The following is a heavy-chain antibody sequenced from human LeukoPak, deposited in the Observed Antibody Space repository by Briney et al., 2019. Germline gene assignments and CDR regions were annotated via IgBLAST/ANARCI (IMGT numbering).Heavy chain of an antibody. CDR2: ISSSGSTI. V-gene: IGHV3-11*04. CDR1: GFTFSDYY. D-gene: IGHD5-18*01. CDR3: AREGRYSYGYIYFDY. J-gene: IGHJ4*02. Sequence: GGSLRLSCAASGFTFSDYYMSWIRQAPGKGLEGVSYISSSGSTIYYADSAKGRFTISRDNAKNSLYLQMNSLRAEDTAVYYCAREGRYSYGYIYFDYWGQGTLVTVSS.